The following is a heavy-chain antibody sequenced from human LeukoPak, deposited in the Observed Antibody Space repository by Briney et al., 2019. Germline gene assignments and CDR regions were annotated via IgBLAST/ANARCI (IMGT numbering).Heavy chain of an antibody. D-gene: IGHD1-26*01. CDR2: IYYSGST. V-gene: IGHV4-59*01. Sequence: ASETLSLTCAVYGGSFSGYYWSWIRQPPGKGLEWIGYIYYSGSTNYNPSLKSRVTISVDTSRNQFSLKLSSVTAADTAVYYCARGGTVRNGMDVWGQGTTVTVSS. CDR1: GGSFSGYY. J-gene: IGHJ6*02. CDR3: ARGGTVRNGMDV.